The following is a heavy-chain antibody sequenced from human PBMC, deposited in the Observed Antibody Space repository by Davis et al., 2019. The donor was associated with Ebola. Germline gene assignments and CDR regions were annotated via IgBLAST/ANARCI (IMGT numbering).Heavy chain of an antibody. J-gene: IGHJ4*02. CDR3: AGHGRRLVGYFDS. V-gene: IGHV1-69*02. CDR1: GDTFGSNT. CDR2: INVMFGIP. D-gene: IGHD2-2*01. Sequence: AASVKVSCKASGDTFGSNTISWVRQAPGQGLEWMGRINVMFGIPNYAQKFQGRVTITADKSTSTAYVELSSLKSDDTAVYYCAGHGRRLVGYFDSWGQGTLVTVSS.